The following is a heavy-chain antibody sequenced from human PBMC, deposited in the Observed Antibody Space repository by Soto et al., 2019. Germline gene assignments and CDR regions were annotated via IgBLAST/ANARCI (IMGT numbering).Heavy chain of an antibody. CDR2: ISGSGGST. J-gene: IGHJ3*02. CDR3: AKRFLEWFFGVPDAFDI. D-gene: IGHD3-3*01. CDR1: GFTFSSYA. V-gene: IGHV3-23*01. Sequence: VQLLESGGGLVQPGGSLRLSCAASGFTFSSYAMSWVRQAPGKGLEWVSAISGSGGSTYYADSVKGRFTISRDNSKNTLYLQMNSLRAEDTAVYYCAKRFLEWFFGVPDAFDIWGQGTMVTVSS.